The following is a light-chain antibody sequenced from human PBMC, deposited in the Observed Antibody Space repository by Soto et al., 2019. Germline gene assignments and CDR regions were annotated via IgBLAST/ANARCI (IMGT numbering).Light chain of an antibody. CDR1: QSVSSD. CDR3: QQYNTWHPKMA. CDR2: GAS. V-gene: IGKV3-15*01. J-gene: IGKJ1*01. Sequence: VLPRSAATLSAFPGETATLSCRASQSVSSDLAWYRQRPGQAPRLLIYGASTRATGIPARFRGRGSRTEFRLTLSSLQSEDFATYYCQQYNTWHPKMACGRGTKVDIK.